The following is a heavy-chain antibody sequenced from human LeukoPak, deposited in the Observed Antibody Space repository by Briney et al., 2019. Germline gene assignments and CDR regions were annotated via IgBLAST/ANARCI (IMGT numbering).Heavy chain of an antibody. J-gene: IGHJ4*02. V-gene: IGHV3-30*02. CDR3: AKDIGNWNYFDY. CDR2: IRYDGSNK. Sequence: GGSLRLSCAASGFTFSSYGMHWVRQAPGKGLEWVSFIRYDGSNKYYADSVKGRFTIPRDNSKNTVYLQMSSLRAEDTAVYYCAKDIGNWNYFDYWGQGTLVTVSS. CDR1: GFTFSSYG. D-gene: IGHD1-20*01.